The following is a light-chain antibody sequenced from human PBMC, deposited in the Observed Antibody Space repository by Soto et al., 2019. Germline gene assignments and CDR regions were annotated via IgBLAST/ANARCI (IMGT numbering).Light chain of an antibody. CDR2: GAS. J-gene: IGKJ2*01. CDR1: QTLRRTY. CDR3: HQYDNAPQT. Sequence: EIVLMQSPGTLSLSPGERATLACRASQTLRRTYIAWYQQKPGQAPRVLIYGASKRATGIPDRFSGSGSGTDFSLTISRLEPEDFAVYYCHQYDNAPQTYGQGTKVDIK. V-gene: IGKV3-20*01.